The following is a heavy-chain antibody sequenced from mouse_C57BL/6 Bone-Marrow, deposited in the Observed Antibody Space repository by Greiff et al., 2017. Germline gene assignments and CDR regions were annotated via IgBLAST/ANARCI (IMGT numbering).Heavy chain of an antibody. D-gene: IGHD1-1*01. V-gene: IGHV1-26*01. Sequence: EVQLQQSGPELVKPGASVKISCKASGYTFTDYYMNWVKQSHGKSLEWIGDINPNNGGTSYNQKFKGKATLTVDKSSSTAYMELRSLTSEDSAVYYCARWGTTVLDYFDYWGQDTTLTVSS. CDR1: GYTFTDYY. J-gene: IGHJ2*01. CDR3: ARWGTTVLDYFDY. CDR2: INPNNGGT.